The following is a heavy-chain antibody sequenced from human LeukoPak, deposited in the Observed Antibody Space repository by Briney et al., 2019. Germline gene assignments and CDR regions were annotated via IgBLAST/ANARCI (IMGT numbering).Heavy chain of an antibody. Sequence: GESLKISCKGSGYSFTSYWIGWVRQMPGKGLEWMGIIYPGDSDTRYSPSFQGQVTISADKSISTAYLQWSSLKASDTAMYYCARSLLGEYDILTHYPIGHDYWGQGTLVTVSS. V-gene: IGHV5-51*01. CDR2: IYPGDSDT. D-gene: IGHD3-9*01. J-gene: IGHJ4*02. CDR1: GYSFTSYW. CDR3: ARSLLGEYDILTHYPIGHDY.